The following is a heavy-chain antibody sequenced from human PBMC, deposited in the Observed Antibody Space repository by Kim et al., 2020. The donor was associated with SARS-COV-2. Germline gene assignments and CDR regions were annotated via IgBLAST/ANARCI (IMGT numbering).Heavy chain of an antibody. Sequence: KFQGRVTMTRNTSLSTAYMELSSLRSEDTAVYYCATYLDDYGGNFDDFDIWGQGTMVTVSS. J-gene: IGHJ3*02. CDR3: ATYLDDYGGNFDDFDI. D-gene: IGHD4-17*01. V-gene: IGHV1-8*01.